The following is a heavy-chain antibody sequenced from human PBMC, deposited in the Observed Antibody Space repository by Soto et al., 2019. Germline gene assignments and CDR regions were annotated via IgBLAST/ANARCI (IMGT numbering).Heavy chain of an antibody. V-gene: IGHV4-59*01. D-gene: IGHD3-22*01. Sequence: PSETLSLSCTVSGGAISSYYWRWIRQPPGKGLEWIGDIYYSGSTNYNPSLKSRVTISVYTSKNQFSLKLSSVTAADTAVYYCATGKKTYSHDSSRPTYVRFAAWGQGPSVTFSS. J-gene: IGHJ5*02. CDR2: IYYSGST. CDR1: GGAISSYY. CDR3: ATGKKTYSHDSSRPTYVRFAA.